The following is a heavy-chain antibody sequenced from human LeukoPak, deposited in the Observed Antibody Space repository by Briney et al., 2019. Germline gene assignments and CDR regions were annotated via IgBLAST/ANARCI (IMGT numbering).Heavy chain of an antibody. D-gene: IGHD6-13*01. Sequence: PRGSLRLSCAASGFTFSSYGMHWVRQAPGKGLEWVAFIRYDGSNKYYADSGRGRFTISRDNSKNTLYLQMNSLRAEDTAVYYCAKVGAISSWYGHVDYWGQGTLVTVSS. J-gene: IGHJ4*02. CDR2: IRYDGSNK. CDR3: AKVGAISSWYGHVDY. V-gene: IGHV3-30*02. CDR1: GFTFSSYG.